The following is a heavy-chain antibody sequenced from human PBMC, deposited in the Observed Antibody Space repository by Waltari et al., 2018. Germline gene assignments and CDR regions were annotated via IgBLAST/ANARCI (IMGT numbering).Heavy chain of an antibody. CDR2: IIPICGTA. J-gene: IGHJ4*02. V-gene: IGHV1-69*01. Sequence: QVQLVQSGAEVKKPGSSVKVSCKASGGTFSSYAISWVRQAPGQGLEWMGGIIPICGTANYAQKFQGRGTITADESTSTAYMELSSLRSEDTAVYYCARAGGDSGYYYYFDYWGQGTLVTVSS. CDR1: GGTFSSYA. D-gene: IGHD3-22*01. CDR3: ARAGGDSGYYYYFDY.